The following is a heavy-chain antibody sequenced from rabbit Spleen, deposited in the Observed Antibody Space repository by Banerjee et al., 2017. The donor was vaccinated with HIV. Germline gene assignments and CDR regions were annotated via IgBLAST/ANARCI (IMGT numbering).Heavy chain of an antibody. J-gene: IGHJ4*01. CDR3: ARESYAAYGGSSDL. CDR1: GFSFSSSYW. V-gene: IGHV1S45*01. D-gene: IGHD4-2*01. CDR2: ISGGSGTT. Sequence: QEQLVESGGGLVQPEGSLTLTCTASGFSFSSSYWIYWVRQAPGKGLEWIACISGGSGTTYYANWAKGRFTVSKTSSTTVTLQMTSLTAADTATYFCARESYAAYGGSSDLWGPGTLVTVS.